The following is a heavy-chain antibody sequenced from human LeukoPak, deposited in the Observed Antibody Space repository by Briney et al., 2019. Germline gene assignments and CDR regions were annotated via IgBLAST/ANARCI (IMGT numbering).Heavy chain of an antibody. J-gene: IGHJ4*02. CDR1: GFPFSSYA. CDR2: IGATGGDL. CDR3: AKYLAAGKFYFDY. Sequence: PGGSLRLSCAASGFPFSSYAMTWVRHAPGKGLELVSAIGATGGDLYYADSVKGRFTISRDNSKNTPYLQIHSLRAEDTAIYYCAKYLAAGKFYFDYWGQGTLVTVSS. V-gene: IGHV3-23*01. D-gene: IGHD6-13*01.